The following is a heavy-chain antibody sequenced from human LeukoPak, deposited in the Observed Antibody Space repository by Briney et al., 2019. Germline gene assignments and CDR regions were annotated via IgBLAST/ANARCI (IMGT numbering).Heavy chain of an antibody. CDR2: IYYSGST. CDR1: GGSISSYY. Sequence: PSETLSLTCTVSGGSISSYYWSWFRQPPGKGLEWIGYIYYSGSTNYNPSLKSRVTISVDTSKNQFSLKLSSVTATDAAVYYCARDCGGDCFHAFDIWGQGTMVTVSS. V-gene: IGHV4-59*08. D-gene: IGHD2-21*02. J-gene: IGHJ3*02. CDR3: ARDCGGDCFHAFDI.